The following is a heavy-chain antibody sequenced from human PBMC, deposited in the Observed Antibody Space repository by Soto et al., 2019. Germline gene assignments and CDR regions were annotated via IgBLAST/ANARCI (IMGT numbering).Heavy chain of an antibody. J-gene: IGHJ4*02. CDR3: ARELESSGYILGY. CDR2: LYSGDST. Sequence: GGSLRLACTTSGFTVSSSHMSWVRQAPGKGLEWVSVLYSGDSTYYADSVKGRFTISRDNSKNTLYLQMNSLRAEDTAVYYCARELESSGYILGYWGQGTLVTVSS. V-gene: IGHV3-53*01. CDR1: GFTVSSSH. D-gene: IGHD3-22*01.